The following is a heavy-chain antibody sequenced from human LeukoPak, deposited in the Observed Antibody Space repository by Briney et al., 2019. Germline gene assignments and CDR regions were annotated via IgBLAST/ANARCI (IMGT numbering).Heavy chain of an antibody. CDR2: IYHSGST. CDR3: ARDFGPVTRDYYYYYMDV. J-gene: IGHJ6*03. D-gene: IGHD4-11*01. V-gene: IGHV4-30-2*01. CDR1: GGFISSGGYY. Sequence: PSETLSLTCTVSGGFISSGGYYWSWIRQPPGKGLEWIGYIYHSGSTYYNPSLKSRVTISVDRSKNQFSLKLSSVTAADTAVYYCARDFGPVTRDYYYYYMDVWGKGTTVTVSS.